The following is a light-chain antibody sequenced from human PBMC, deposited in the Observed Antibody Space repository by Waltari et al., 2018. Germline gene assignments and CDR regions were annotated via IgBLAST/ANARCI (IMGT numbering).Light chain of an antibody. Sequence: QSALTQPASVSGSPGPSITLSCTGPSSDVGTYNLVSWYQHPPGKVPKFIISEVTKRPSGVSNRFSGSKSGNTASLTISGLQAEDEADYYCCSYAGNFYVFGTGTTVTVL. J-gene: IGLJ1*01. CDR2: EVT. CDR1: SSDVGTYNL. V-gene: IGLV2-23*02. CDR3: CSYAGNFYV.